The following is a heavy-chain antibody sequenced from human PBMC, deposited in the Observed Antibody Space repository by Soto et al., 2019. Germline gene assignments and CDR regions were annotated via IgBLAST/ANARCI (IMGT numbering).Heavy chain of an antibody. CDR3: ARVALLRFLEWSGYYYYYYMDV. V-gene: IGHV4-39*07. D-gene: IGHD3-3*01. CDR1: GGSISNSSYH. Sequence: SETLSLPCTFSGGSISNSSYHRGWIRQPPGKGLEWIGRIYYSGSTNYNPSLKSRVTISVDTSKNQFSLKLSSVTAADTAVYYCARVALLRFLEWSGYYYYYYMDVWGKGTTVTVSS. J-gene: IGHJ6*03. CDR2: IYYSGST.